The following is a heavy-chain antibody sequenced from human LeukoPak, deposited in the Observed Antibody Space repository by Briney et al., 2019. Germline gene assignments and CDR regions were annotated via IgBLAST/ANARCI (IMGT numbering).Heavy chain of an antibody. Sequence: ASVKVSCKASGYTFTGYYMHWVRQAPGQGLEWMGWINPNSGGTNYAQKFQGRVTMTRDTSISTAYMELSRLRSDDTAVYYCARVLRRWLNYFDYWAREPWSPSPQ. CDR2: INPNSGGT. D-gene: IGHD4-23*01. J-gene: IGHJ4*02. CDR1: GYTFTGYY. V-gene: IGHV1-2*02. CDR3: ARVLRRWLNYFDY.